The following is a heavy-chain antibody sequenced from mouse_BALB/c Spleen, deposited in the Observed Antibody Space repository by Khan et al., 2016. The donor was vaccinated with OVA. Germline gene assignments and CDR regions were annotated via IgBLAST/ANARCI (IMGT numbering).Heavy chain of an antibody. Sequence: VQLLETGGGLVRPGNSLKLSCVTSGFTFSYYRMHWLRQFPGKRLEWIAVITVKSDNSGANYAESVKGRFTISRDDSKSSVYLQMNRLREEDTATCYCSRGGYYYGTPFDYWGQGTTLTVSS. D-gene: IGHD1-1*01. CDR2: ITVKSDNSGA. CDR3: SRGGYYYGTPFDY. J-gene: IGHJ2*01. CDR1: GFTFSYYR. V-gene: IGHV13-2*02.